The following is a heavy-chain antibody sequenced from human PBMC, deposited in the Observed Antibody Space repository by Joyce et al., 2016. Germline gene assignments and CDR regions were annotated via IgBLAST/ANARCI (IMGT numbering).Heavy chain of an antibody. CDR3: ARAKTVVVAYTLRDGFDV. CDR1: RLSNQNG. Sequence: QVEESGGTLVHPGGSLRLSCKVSSRLSNQNGMAWVRRAPGKGLGWASAIGAYGGGRYYADSVKGRFTVSRDNSKNMMYLEMTSPQVEDTAVYYCARAKTVVVAYTLRDGFDVWGQGTQVAVSS. CDR2: IGAYGGGR. V-gene: IGHV3-23*04. D-gene: IGHD2-15*01. J-gene: IGHJ3*01.